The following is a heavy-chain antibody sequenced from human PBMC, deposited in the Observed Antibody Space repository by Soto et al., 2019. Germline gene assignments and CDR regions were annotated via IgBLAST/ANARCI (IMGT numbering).Heavy chain of an antibody. Sequence: PGGSLRLSCAASGFTFSNNWIHWVRQAPGKGLVWVSGIKSDGSTTTYADSVKGRFTISRDNAKNTLYLQMNSLRAEDTAVYYCASAAPFNYGGNSGFDFWGQGTLV. J-gene: IGHJ4*02. CDR3: ASAAPFNYGGNSGFDF. V-gene: IGHV3-74*03. CDR2: IKSDGSTT. D-gene: IGHD4-17*01. CDR1: GFTFSNNW.